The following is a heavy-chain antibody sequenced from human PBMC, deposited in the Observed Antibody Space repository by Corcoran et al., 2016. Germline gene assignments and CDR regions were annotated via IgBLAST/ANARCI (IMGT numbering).Heavy chain of an antibody. D-gene: IGHD3-3*01. Sequence: QVQLVQSGAEVKKPGASVKVSCKASGYTFTSYDINWVRQATGQGLEWMGWMNPNSGNTGYAQKFQGRVTMTRNTSISTDYMELSSLRSEDTAVYYCARDHYDFWSGYHKFDYWGQGTLVTVSS. CDR1: GYTFTSYD. CDR3: ARDHYDFWSGYHKFDY. CDR2: MNPNSGNT. V-gene: IGHV1-8*01. J-gene: IGHJ4*02.